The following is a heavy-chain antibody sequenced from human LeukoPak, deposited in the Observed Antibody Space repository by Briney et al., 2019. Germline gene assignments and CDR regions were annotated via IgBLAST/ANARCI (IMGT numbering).Heavy chain of an antibody. J-gene: IGHJ4*02. CDR1: EFSVGSNY. CDR2: IKSKTDGGTT. CDR3: TTDNVSGWCFDY. Sequence: GGSLRLSCAASEFSVGSNYMTWVRQAPGKGLEWVGRIKSKTDGGTTDYAAPVKGRFTISRDDSKNTLYLQMNSLKTEDTAVYYCTTDNVSGWCFDYWGQGTLVTVSS. D-gene: IGHD6-19*01. V-gene: IGHV3-15*01.